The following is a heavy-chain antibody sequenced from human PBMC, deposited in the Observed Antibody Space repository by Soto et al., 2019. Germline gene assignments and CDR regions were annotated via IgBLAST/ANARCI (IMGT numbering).Heavy chain of an antibody. Sequence: QLQLQESGSGLVKPSQTLSLTCAVSGCSISSGGYSWSWIRQPPGKGLEWIGYIDHSGSTYYNPSLKSRVTISVDRSKNQFSLKLSSVTAADTAVYYCDRDQTNCSGGSCYEYYFDYWGQGTLVTVSS. J-gene: IGHJ4*02. CDR2: IDHSGST. V-gene: IGHV4-30-2*01. D-gene: IGHD2-15*01. CDR1: GCSISSGGYS. CDR3: DRDQTNCSGGSCYEYYFDY.